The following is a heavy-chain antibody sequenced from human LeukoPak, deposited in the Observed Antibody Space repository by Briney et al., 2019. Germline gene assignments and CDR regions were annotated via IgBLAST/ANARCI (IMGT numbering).Heavy chain of an antibody. CDR1: GFTFSNYW. Sequence: GGSLRLSCAASGFTFSNYWMSWVRQAPGKGLEWVSVITGNSVNTFYADSVKGRFTISGDNSKNTLYMYMNSLRAEDAAVYYCVKAASGGWYDTNFDYWGQGTLVTVSS. CDR2: ITGNSVNT. D-gene: IGHD6-19*01. V-gene: IGHV3-23*01. J-gene: IGHJ4*02. CDR3: VKAASGGWYDTNFDY.